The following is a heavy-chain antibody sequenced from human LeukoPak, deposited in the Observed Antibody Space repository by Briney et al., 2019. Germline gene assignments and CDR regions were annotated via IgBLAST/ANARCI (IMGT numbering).Heavy chain of an antibody. Sequence: GGSLRLSCAASGFTFSSYGMHWVRQAPGKGLEWVAVISYDGSYKKFGDSGKGRFTISRDNSKNTLYLQMNSLRADDTAVYYCAKSNGYGLIDIWGQGTMVTVSS. V-gene: IGHV3-30*18. CDR1: GFTFSSYG. D-gene: IGHD3-10*01. CDR3: AKSNGYGLIDI. J-gene: IGHJ3*02. CDR2: ISYDGSYK.